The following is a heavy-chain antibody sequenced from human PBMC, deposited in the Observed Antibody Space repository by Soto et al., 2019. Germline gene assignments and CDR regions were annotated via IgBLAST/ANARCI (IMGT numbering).Heavy chain of an antibody. CDR3: ASLWGGYSWSYPDAFDI. CDR1: GFTFSSYA. CDR2: ISYDGSNK. D-gene: IGHD1-26*01. J-gene: IGHJ3*02. V-gene: IGHV3-30*04. Sequence: GGSLRLSCAASGFTFSSYAMHWVRQAPGKGLEWVAVISYDGSNKYYADSVKGRFTISRDNSKNTLYLQMNSLRAEDTAVYYCASLWGGYSWSYPDAFDIWGQGTMVTVSS.